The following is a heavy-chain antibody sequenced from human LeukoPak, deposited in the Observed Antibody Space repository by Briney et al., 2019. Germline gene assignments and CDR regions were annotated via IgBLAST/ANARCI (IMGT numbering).Heavy chain of an antibody. CDR3: ARGLLPRRRWFGDDWFDP. J-gene: IGHJ5*02. V-gene: IGHV6-1*01. CDR1: GDSVSSNSAA. CDR2: TYYRSKWYN. Sequence: SQTLSLTCAISGDSVSSNSAAWNWIRQSPSRGLEWLGRTYYRSKWYNDYAVSVKSRITINPDTSKNQFSLQLNSVTPEDTAVYYCARGLLPRRRWFGDDWFDPWALGTLVTVSS. D-gene: IGHD3-10*01.